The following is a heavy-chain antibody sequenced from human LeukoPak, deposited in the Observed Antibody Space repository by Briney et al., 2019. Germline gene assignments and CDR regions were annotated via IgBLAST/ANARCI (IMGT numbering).Heavy chain of an antibody. CDR1: GFTFSSYG. D-gene: IGHD6-19*01. CDR3: AKKGYSNGWRDSYYFDC. J-gene: IGHJ4*02. V-gene: IGHV3-30*02. CDR2: IRPDGSNK. Sequence: GRSLRLSCAASGFTFSSYGMHWVRQAPGKGLEWVAFIRPDGSNKYYADSVKGRFTISRDNSKLYLQMNSLRAEDTAVYYCAKKGYSNGWRDSYYFDCWGQGTLVTVSS.